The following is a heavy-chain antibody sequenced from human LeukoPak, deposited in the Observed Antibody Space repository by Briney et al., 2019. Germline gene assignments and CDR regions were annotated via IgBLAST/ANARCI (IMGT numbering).Heavy chain of an antibody. CDR3: ARAVAAAGPVDY. CDR1: GGSISSYY. V-gene: IGHV4-59*01. D-gene: IGHD6-13*01. CDR2: IDYSGST. Sequence: PSETLSLTCTVSGGSISSYYWSWIRQPPGKGLEWIGYIDYSGSTNYNPSLKSRVTISVDTSKNQFSLKLSSVTAADTAVYYCARAVAAAGPVDYWGQGTLVTVSS. J-gene: IGHJ4*02.